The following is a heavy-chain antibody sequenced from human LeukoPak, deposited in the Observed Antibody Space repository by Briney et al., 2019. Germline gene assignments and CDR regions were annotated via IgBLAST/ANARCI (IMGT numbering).Heavy chain of an antibody. Sequence: ASVKVSCKASGYTFTSYAMNWVRQAPGQGLEWMGWINTNTGNPTYSQGFTGRFVFSLDTSVSTAYLQISSLKAEDTAVYYCARKGGLRDTFGGVIGTHWGQGTLVTVSS. V-gene: IGHV7-4-1*02. CDR3: ARKGGLRDTFGGVIGTH. D-gene: IGHD3-16*02. CDR2: INTNTGNP. J-gene: IGHJ4*02. CDR1: GYTFTSYA.